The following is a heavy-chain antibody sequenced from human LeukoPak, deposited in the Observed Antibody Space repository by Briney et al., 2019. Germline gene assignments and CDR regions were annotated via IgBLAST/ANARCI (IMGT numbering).Heavy chain of an antibody. V-gene: IGHV3-30*04. D-gene: IGHD6-13*01. Sequence: GGSLRLSCAASGFTFSSYAMHWVRQAPGKGLEGVAVISYDGSNKYYADSVKGRFTISRDNSKNTLYLQMNSLRAGDTAVYYCARSSSSWYMGYFQHWGQGTLVTVSA. CDR2: ISYDGSNK. CDR3: ARSSSSWYMGYFQH. CDR1: GFTFSSYA. J-gene: IGHJ1*01.